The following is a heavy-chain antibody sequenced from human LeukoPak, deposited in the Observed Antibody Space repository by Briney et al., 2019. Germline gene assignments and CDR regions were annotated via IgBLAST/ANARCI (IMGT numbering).Heavy chain of an antibody. V-gene: IGHV4-59*08. J-gene: IGHJ4*02. Sequence: SETLSLTCTVSGGSISSYYWSWIRQPPGKGLEWIGYIYYGGSTNYNPSLKSRVTISVDTSKNQFSLKLSSVTAADTAVYYCARQQGSYFDYWGQGTLVTVSS. CDR1: GGSISSYY. CDR2: IYYGGST. CDR3: ARQQGSYFDY. D-gene: IGHD3-10*01.